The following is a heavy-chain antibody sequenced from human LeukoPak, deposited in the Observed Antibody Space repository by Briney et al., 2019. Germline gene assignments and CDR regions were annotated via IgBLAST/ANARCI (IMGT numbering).Heavy chain of an antibody. CDR1: GGSISTYY. CDR2: IYYTGST. CDR3: ARDDGVGWFDP. J-gene: IGHJ5*02. V-gene: IGHV4-59*01. D-gene: IGHD2-8*01. Sequence: SETLSLTCTLSGGSISTYYWSWVRQPPGKGPEWIGYIYYTGSTDYNPSLKSRVTMSVDTSKNQFSLKLSSVTAADTAVYYCARDDGVGWFDPWGQGTLVTVSS.